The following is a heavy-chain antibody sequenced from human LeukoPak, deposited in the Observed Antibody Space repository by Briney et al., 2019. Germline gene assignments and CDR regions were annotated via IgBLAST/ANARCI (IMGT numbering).Heavy chain of an antibody. D-gene: IGHD3-22*01. CDR2: INHSGST. V-gene: IGHV4-34*01. CDR3: ARERAGYYDSSGSTDYYFDY. CDR1: GGSFSGYY. Sequence: PSETLSLICAAYGGSFSGYYWSWIRQPPGKGLEWIGEINHSGSTNYNPSLKSRVTISVDTSKNQFSLKLSSVTAADTAVYYCARERAGYYDSSGSTDYYFDYWGQGTLVTVSS. J-gene: IGHJ4*02.